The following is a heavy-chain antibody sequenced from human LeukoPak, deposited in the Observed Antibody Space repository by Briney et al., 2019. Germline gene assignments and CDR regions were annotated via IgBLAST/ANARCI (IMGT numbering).Heavy chain of an antibody. CDR1: GGSISGHY. CDR2: IYSDGSF. J-gene: IGHJ4*02. V-gene: IGHV4-4*07. Sequence: MPSETLSLTCTVSGGSISGHYWSWLRQPAGKGLEWIGHIYSDGSFNYSPSPKSRVPMSVDTSKNQYSRRLYSVTAADTAVFYCARGPAASGYFYFWDQGTLVTVSS. D-gene: IGHD6-13*01. CDR3: ARGPAASGYFYF.